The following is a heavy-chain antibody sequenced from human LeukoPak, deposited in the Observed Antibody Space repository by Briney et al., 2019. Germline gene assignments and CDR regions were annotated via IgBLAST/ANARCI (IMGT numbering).Heavy chain of an antibody. CDR2: IYYSGST. D-gene: IGHD3-3*02. V-gene: IGHV4-59*01. J-gene: IGHJ4*02. CDR1: GGSISSYY. CDR3: ARSIQPYFDY. Sequence: SETLSLTCTVSGGSISSYYWSWIRQPPGKGLEWIGYIYYSGSTNYNPSLKSRITISVDTSKNQFSLKLSSVTAADTAVYYCARSIQPYFDYWGQGTLVTVSS.